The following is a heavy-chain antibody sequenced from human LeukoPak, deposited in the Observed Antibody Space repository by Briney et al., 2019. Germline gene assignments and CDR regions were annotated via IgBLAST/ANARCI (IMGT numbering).Heavy chain of an antibody. CDR2: ISAYNGNT. CDR1: GYTFTSYG. J-gene: IGHJ5*02. V-gene: IGHV1-18*01. Sequence: ASVKVSCKASGYTFTSYGISWVRQAPGQGLEWMGWISAYNGNTNYAQKLQGRVTMTTDTSTSTAYMELRSLRSDDTAVYYCATQLLSQNWFDPWGQGTLVTVSS. CDR3: ATQLLSQNWFDP. D-gene: IGHD2-2*01.